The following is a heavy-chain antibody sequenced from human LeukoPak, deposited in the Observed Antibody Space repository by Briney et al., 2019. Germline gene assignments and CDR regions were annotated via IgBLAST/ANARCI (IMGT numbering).Heavy chain of an antibody. CDR1: GYSFISYW. Sequence: GESLKISCKGSGYSFISYWIGWVRQMPGKGLEWMGIIYPGDSDTRYSPSFQGQVTISADKSISTAYLQWSSLKASDTAMYYCARPTNYYYDSSGYYYSGWFDPWGQGTLVTVSS. CDR2: IYPGDSDT. D-gene: IGHD3-22*01. J-gene: IGHJ5*02. V-gene: IGHV5-51*01. CDR3: ARPTNYYYDSSGYYYSGWFDP.